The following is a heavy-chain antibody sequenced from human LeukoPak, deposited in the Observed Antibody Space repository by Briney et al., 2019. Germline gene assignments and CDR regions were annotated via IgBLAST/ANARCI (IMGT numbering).Heavy chain of an antibody. CDR1: GYTFTSYG. D-gene: IGHD3-10*01. CDR2: ISGYNGNT. V-gene: IGHV1-18*01. J-gene: IGHJ4*02. CDR3: ARARYYYGSGGQSCDDY. Sequence: SVKVSCKASGYTFTSYGNSWVRQAPGQGLEWVGWISGYNGNTNYAQKLQGRVTMTTDTSTSTAYMELRGLRSDDTAVYYCARARYYYGSGGQSCDDYWGQGTLVTVSS.